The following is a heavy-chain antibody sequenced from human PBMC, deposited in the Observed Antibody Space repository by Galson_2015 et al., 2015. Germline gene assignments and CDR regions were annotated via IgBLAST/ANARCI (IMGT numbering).Heavy chain of an antibody. CDR2: IWYDGSNK. D-gene: IGHD6-19*01. J-gene: IGHJ4*02. CDR1: GFTFSSYG. V-gene: IGHV3-33*01. CDR3: ARDHSGWYFDY. Sequence: SLRLSCAASGFTFSSYGMHWVRQAPGKGLEWVAVIWYDGSNKYYADSVKGRFTISRDNSKNTLYLQMNSLRAEDTAVYYCARDHSGWYFDYWGQGTLVTVSS.